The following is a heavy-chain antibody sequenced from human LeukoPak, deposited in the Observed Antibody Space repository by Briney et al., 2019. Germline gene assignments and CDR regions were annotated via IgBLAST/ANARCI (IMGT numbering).Heavy chain of an antibody. V-gene: IGHV3-7*01. D-gene: IGHD2-15*01. CDR3: ARHRSGGSQDDAFDI. CDR1: GFTVSSNS. CDR2: IKQDGSEK. Sequence: GGSLRLSCTVSGFTVSSNSMSWVRQAPGKGLEWVADIKQDGSEKYYVDSVKGRFTISRQNAKKSLFLQMNSLRAEDTAVYYCARHRSGGSQDDAFDIWGQGTLVTVSS. J-gene: IGHJ3*02.